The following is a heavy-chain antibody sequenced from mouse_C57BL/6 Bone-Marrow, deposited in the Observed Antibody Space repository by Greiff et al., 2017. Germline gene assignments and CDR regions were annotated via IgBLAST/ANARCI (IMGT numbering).Heavy chain of an antibody. D-gene: IGHD2-5*01. Sequence: QVQLQQSGAELVRPGTSVKVSCKASGYAFTNYLIEWVKQRPGQGLEWIGVINPGSGGTNYNEKFKGKATLTADKSSSTAYMQLSSLTSEDSAVYFCARDSNYSGYFDYWGQGTTLTGSS. CDR1: GYAFTNYL. CDR3: ARDSNYSGYFDY. V-gene: IGHV1-54*01. CDR2: INPGSGGT. J-gene: IGHJ2*01.